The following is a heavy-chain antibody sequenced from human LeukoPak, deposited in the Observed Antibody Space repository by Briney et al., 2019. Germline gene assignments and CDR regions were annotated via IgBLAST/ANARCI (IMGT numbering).Heavy chain of an antibody. CDR2: INHSGST. J-gene: IGHJ5*02. V-gene: IGHV4-34*01. Sequence: PSETLSLTCAVYGGSFSGYYWSWIRQPPGKGLEWIGEINHSGSTNYNPSLKSRVTISVDTSSHQFSLKLSSVTAADTAVYYCARGTSKRTWGQGTLVTVSS. CDR1: GGSFSGYY. CDR3: ARGTSKRT.